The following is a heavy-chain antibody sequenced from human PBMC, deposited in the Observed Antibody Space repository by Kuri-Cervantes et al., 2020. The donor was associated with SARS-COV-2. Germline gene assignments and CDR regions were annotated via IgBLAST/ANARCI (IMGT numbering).Heavy chain of an antibody. V-gene: IGHV4-4*07. D-gene: IGHD3-22*01. Sequence: GSLRLSCTVSGGSISSYYWSWIRQPAGKGLEWIGRIYTSGSTNYNPSLKSRVTMSVDTSKNQFSLKLSSVTAADTAVYYCARGSSGYLSPHWFDPWGQETLVTVSS. J-gene: IGHJ5*02. CDR1: GGSISSYY. CDR3: ARGSSGYLSPHWFDP. CDR2: IYTSGST.